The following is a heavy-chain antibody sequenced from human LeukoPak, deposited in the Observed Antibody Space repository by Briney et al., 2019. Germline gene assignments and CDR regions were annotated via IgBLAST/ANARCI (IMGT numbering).Heavy chain of an antibody. J-gene: IGHJ6*04. CDR3: ARVPNIVGGSGMDV. D-gene: IGHD2-15*01. CDR1: GFTFSSYS. CDR2: ISSSSTSI. V-gene: IGHV3-21*01. Sequence: GGSLRLSCAASGFTFSSYSMNWVRQAPGKGLGWVSSISSSSTSIYYADSVKGRFTISRDNAKNSLYLQVNSLRAEDTAVYYCARVPNIVGGSGMDVWGEGTTVTVSS.